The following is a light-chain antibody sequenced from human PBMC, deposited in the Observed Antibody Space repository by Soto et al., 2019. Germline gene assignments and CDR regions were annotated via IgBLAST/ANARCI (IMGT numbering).Light chain of an antibody. V-gene: IGLV2-23*03. J-gene: IGLJ2*01. Sequence: QSALTQPASVSGSPGQSITISCTGTSSDVGSYNLVSWYQQHPGKAPKIMIYEGSKRPSGVSTRFSGSKSGNTDSQTISGLQAEDEADYYCCSYAGSSTFVFGGGTKLTV. CDR3: CSYAGSSTFV. CDR2: EGS. CDR1: SSDVGSYNL.